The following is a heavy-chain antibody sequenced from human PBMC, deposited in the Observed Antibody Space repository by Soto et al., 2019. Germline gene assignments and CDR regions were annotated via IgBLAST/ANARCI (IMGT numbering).Heavy chain of an antibody. CDR2: ISYDGSNK. D-gene: IGHD6-19*01. Sequence: QVQLVESGGGVVQPGRSLRLSCAASGFTFSSYGMHWVRQAPGKGLEWVAVISYDGSNKYYADSVKGRFTISRDNSKNTLYLQMYSLRAEDTAVYYCAKVLVGGWVHDAFDIWGQGTMVTVSS. V-gene: IGHV3-30*18. CDR1: GFTFSSYG. CDR3: AKVLVGGWVHDAFDI. J-gene: IGHJ3*02.